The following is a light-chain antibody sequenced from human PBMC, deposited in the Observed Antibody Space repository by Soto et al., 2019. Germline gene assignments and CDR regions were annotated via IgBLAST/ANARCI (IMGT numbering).Light chain of an antibody. CDR2: DVS. CDR3: SSYTSRV. CDR1: SSDVGVYNY. Sequence: QSALTQPASVSGSPGQSITISCTGTSSDVGVYNYVSWYQQHPGKAPKLMIYDVSNRPSGVSNRFSGSKSGNTASLTISGLQAEDEADYYCSSYTSRVFGTGTKVTVL. V-gene: IGLV2-14*01. J-gene: IGLJ1*01.